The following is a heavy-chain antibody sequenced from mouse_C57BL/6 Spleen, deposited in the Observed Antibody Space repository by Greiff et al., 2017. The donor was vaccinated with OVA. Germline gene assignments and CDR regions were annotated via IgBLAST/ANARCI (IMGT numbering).Heavy chain of an antibody. D-gene: IGHD1-1*01. CDR3: AIHYGSIPPWFAY. CDR1: GYAFSSSW. V-gene: IGHV1-82*01. Sequence: QVQLKESGPELVKPGASVKISCKASGYAFSSSWMNWVKQRPGKGLEWIGRIYPGDGDTNYNGKFKGKATLTADKSSSTAYVQLSSLTSEDSAVSFCAIHYGSIPPWFAYWGQGTLVTVSA. CDR2: IYPGDGDT. J-gene: IGHJ3*01.